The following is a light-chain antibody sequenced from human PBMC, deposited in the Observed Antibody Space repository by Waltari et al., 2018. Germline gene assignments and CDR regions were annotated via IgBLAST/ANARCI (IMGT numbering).Light chain of an antibody. V-gene: IGKV3-20*01. J-gene: IGKJ3*01. CDR2: GAS. CDR3: QQYGSSLLT. Sequence: EIVLTQSPGTLSLSPAERATLSCRASQSVNSSYLAWYQQKPGQAPRLLIYGASRRATGIPDRFSGSGSGTDFTLTISRLEPEDFAVYYCQQYGSSLLTFGPGTKVDIK. CDR1: QSVNSSY.